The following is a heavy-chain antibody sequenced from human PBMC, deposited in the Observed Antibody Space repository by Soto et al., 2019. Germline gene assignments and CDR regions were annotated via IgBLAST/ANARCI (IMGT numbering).Heavy chain of an antibody. CDR3: ARGRGAAASRGIDP. Sequence: QLQLQESGPGLVKPSETLSLTCTVSGGSISSSSYYWGWIRQPPGKGLEWIGSIYYSGSTYYNPSLKSRVTISVDTSNNQFSLKLSSVTAADTAVYYCARGRGAAASRGIDPWGQGTLVTVSS. V-gene: IGHV4-39*01. CDR1: GGSISSSSYY. D-gene: IGHD6-13*01. J-gene: IGHJ5*02. CDR2: IYYSGST.